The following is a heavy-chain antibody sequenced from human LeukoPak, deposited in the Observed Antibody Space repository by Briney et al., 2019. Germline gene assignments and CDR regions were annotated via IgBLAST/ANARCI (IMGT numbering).Heavy chain of an antibody. Sequence: ASVKVACKDSGYTFTIYDINWVRQATGQGLVWMGWMNPNSGNTGYAQKFQGRVTMTRNTSISTAYMELSSLRSEDTAVYYCARTDYGDYEGSYYYYGMDVWGQGTTVTVSS. CDR1: GYTFTIYD. D-gene: IGHD4-17*01. V-gene: IGHV1-8*01. CDR3: ARTDYGDYEGSYYYYGMDV. CDR2: MNPNSGNT. J-gene: IGHJ6*02.